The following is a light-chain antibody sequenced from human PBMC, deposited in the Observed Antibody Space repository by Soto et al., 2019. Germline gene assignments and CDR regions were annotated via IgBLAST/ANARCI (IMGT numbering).Light chain of an antibody. CDR2: ATN. CDR3: AAWDDTLNGPL. J-gene: IGLJ2*01. Sequence: QSVLTQPPSASGTPGQTVTISCSGSRSNVGRNAVSWYQQVPGMAPKLLVFATNKRPSGVPDRFSGSASGASASLAISGLQSEDEADYYCAAWDDTLNGPLFGVGTKLTVL. V-gene: IGLV1-44*01. CDR1: RSNVGRNA.